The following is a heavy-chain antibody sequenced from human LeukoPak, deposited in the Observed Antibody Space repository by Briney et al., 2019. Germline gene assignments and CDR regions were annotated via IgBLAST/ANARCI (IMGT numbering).Heavy chain of an antibody. D-gene: IGHD4-11*01. CDR1: GFTFSNAW. CDR3: TTRSTNDYSNYWFDP. CDR2: IKSKTDGGTT. Sequence: GGPLRLSCAASGFTFSNAWMSWVRQAPGKGLEWVGRIKSKTDGGTTDYAAPVKGRFTISRDDSKNTLYLQMNSLKTEDTAVYYCTTRSTNDYSNYWFDPWGQGTLVTVSS. J-gene: IGHJ5*02. V-gene: IGHV3-15*01.